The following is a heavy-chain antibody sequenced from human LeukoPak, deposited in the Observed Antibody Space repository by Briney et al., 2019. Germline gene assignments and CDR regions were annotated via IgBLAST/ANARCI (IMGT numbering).Heavy chain of an antibody. CDR2: IKGDGSST. J-gene: IGHJ4*02. V-gene: IGHV3-74*01. D-gene: IGHD5-18*01. CDR3: ARDGCSSGHDFDY. CDR1: GFTFSSYW. Sequence: GGSLRLSCAASGFTFSSYWMHWVRHTPGKGLVWVSRIKGDGSSTSYADSVKGRFTISRDNAKNTLYLQMNSLRAEDTAVYYCARDGCSSGHDFDYWGQGTLVTVSS.